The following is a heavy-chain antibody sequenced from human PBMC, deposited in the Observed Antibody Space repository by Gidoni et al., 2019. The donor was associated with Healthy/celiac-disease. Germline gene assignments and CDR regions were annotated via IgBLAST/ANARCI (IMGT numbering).Heavy chain of an antibody. J-gene: IGHJ6*02. CDR3: ARIRIRGAYDYVWGSYRYADTRKSYYYYGMDV. Sequence: QVTLRESGPALVKPTQTLTLTCTFSGFSLSTSGMCVSWISQPPGKALEWLARIDWDDDKYYSTSLKTRLTISKDTSKNQVVLTMTNMDPVDTATYYCARIRIRGAYDYVWGSYRYADTRKSYYYYGMDVWGQGTTVTVSS. CDR2: IDWDDDK. V-gene: IGHV2-70*15. D-gene: IGHD3-16*02. CDR1: GFSLSTSGMC.